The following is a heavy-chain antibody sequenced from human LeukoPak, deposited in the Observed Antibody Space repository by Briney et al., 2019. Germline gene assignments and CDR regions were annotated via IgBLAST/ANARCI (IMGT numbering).Heavy chain of an antibody. V-gene: IGHV4-59*01. Sequence: SETLSLTCAVYGGSFSGYYWSWIRQPPGTGLEWIGYIYDSGSTNYNPSLKSRVTISVDSSKNQFSLKLSPVTAADTAVYYCACLTTADAFDIWGQGTMVTVPS. CDR3: ACLTTADAFDI. CDR2: IYDSGST. CDR1: GGSFSGYY. J-gene: IGHJ3*02. D-gene: IGHD3-22*01.